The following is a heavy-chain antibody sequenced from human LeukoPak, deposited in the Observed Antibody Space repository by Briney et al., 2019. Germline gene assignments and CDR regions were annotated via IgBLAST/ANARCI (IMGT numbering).Heavy chain of an antibody. D-gene: IGHD3-22*01. Sequence: SVGSLRLSCAASGFTFSSYWMHWVRHAPGKGRVWVSRINSDGSSTRYADSVKGRFTISRDNAKNTLYLQMNSLRAEDTAVYYCARDRGVHYYDSSGLDYWGQGTLVTVSS. J-gene: IGHJ4*02. CDR1: GFTFSSYW. CDR2: INSDGSST. V-gene: IGHV3-74*01. CDR3: ARDRGVHYYDSSGLDY.